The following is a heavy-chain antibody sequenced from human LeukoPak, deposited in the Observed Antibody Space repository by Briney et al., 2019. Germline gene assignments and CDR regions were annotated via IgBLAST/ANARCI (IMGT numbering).Heavy chain of an antibody. Sequence: PGGSLRLSCAASGFTFPPYWMTWVRQAPGKGLEWVANISPDGSGKDYVDSVKGRFAISRDNAKNSLSLQMNSLRAEDTAIYYCAKRNSNYYYFDYWGQGTLVTVSS. D-gene: IGHD4-11*01. V-gene: IGHV3-7*02. CDR1: GFTFPPYW. CDR2: ISPDGSGK. CDR3: AKRNSNYYYFDY. J-gene: IGHJ4*02.